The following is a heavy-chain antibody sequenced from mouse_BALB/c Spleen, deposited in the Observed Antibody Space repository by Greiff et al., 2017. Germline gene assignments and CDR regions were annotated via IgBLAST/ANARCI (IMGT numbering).Heavy chain of an antibody. J-gene: IGHJ1*01. Sequence: VQLQQSGAELVKPGASVKLSCTASGFNIKDTYMHWVKQRPEQGLEWIGRIDPANGNTKYDPKFQGKATITADTSSNTAYLQLSSLTSEDTAVYYCARSYYGNDDWYFDVWGAGTTVTVSS. D-gene: IGHD2-2*01. V-gene: IGHV14-3*02. CDR1: GFNIKDTY. CDR2: IDPANGNT. CDR3: ARSYYGNDDWYFDV.